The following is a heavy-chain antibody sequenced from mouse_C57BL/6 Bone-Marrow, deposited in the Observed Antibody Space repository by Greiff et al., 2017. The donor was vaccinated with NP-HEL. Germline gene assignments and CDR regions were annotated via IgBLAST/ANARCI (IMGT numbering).Heavy chain of an antibody. D-gene: IGHD1-1*01. CDR2: IYPGDGDT. Sequence: QVQLKESGPELVKPGASVKISCKASSYAFSSSWMNWVKQRPGKGLEWIGRIYPGDGDTNYNGKFKGKATLTADKSSSTAYMQLSSLTSEDAAVYVCASSPYYGSSHWYFDVWGTGTTVTVSS. J-gene: IGHJ1*03. CDR3: ASSPYYGSSHWYFDV. V-gene: IGHV1-82*01. CDR1: SYAFSSSW.